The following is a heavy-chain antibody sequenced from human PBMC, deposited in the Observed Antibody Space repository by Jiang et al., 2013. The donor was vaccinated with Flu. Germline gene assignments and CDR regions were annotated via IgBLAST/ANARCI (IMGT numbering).Heavy chain of an antibody. CDR2: IIPIFGTA. CDR1: GGTFSSYA. J-gene: IGHJ5*02. V-gene: IGHV1-69*01. CDR3: ARDSPRSYNWNSNWFDP. Sequence: SGAEVKKPGSSVKVSCKASGGTFSSYAISWVRQAPGQGLEWMGGIIPIFGTANYAQKFQGRVTITADESTSTAYMELSSLRSEDTAVYYCARDSPRSYNWNSNWFDPWGQGTLVTVSS. D-gene: IGHD1-7*01.